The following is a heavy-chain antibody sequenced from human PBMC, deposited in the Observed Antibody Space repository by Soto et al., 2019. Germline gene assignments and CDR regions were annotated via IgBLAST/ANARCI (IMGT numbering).Heavy chain of an antibody. CDR2: ISSSGSI. CDR3: ARAGHDGNFNDVFDI. J-gene: IGHJ3*02. CDR1: GGSISGDC. Sequence: QVQLQESGPGLVKPSDTLSLTCTVSGGSISGDCWSWLRQPAGKGLEWIGRISSSGSITYNPSLKSRVTMSVDTSKTQFSLNLTSVAAADTAVYYCARAGHDGNFNDVFDIWGQGTMVTVS. D-gene: IGHD5-12*01. V-gene: IGHV4-4*07.